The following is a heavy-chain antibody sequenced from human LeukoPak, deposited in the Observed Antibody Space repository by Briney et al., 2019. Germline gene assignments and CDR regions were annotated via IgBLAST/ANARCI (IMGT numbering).Heavy chain of an antibody. J-gene: IGHJ6*03. V-gene: IGHV4-34*01. CDR3: ARQNGGSWNYYYYMDV. CDR1: GGSFSGYY. CDR2: INHSGST. D-gene: IGHD1-26*01. Sequence: SETLSLTCAVYGGSFSGYYWSWIRQPPGKGLEWIGEINHSGSTNYNPSLRSRVTISVDTSKNQFSLKLSSVTAADTAVYYCARQNGGSWNYYYYMDVWGKGTTVTVSS.